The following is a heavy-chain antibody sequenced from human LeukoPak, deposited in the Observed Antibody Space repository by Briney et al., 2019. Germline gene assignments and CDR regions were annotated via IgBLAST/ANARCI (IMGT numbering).Heavy chain of an antibody. CDR1: GYTFTSYD. Sequence: GASVKVSCKASGYTFTSYDINWVRQATGQGLEWMGWMNPNSGNTGYAQKFQGRVTMTRSTSISTAYMELSSLRSEDTAVYYCVRASLLGYCSSTSCYKYNWFDPWGQGTLVTVSS. V-gene: IGHV1-8*01. D-gene: IGHD2-2*02. CDR2: MNPNSGNT. CDR3: VRASLLGYCSSTSCYKYNWFDP. J-gene: IGHJ5*02.